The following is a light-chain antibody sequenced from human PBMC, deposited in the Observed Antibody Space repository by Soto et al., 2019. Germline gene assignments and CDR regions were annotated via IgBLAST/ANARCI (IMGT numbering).Light chain of an antibody. CDR3: QQYDSYWT. CDR1: QSITSW. J-gene: IGKJ1*01. CDR2: DAS. Sequence: DIQMTQSPSTLSASVGDRVTITCRASQSITSWLAWYQQKPGKAPKLLMYDASSLHSGVPSRFSGSGSGTEFTLTISSLQPDDFATYYCQQYDSYWTFGQGTKVDIK. V-gene: IGKV1-5*01.